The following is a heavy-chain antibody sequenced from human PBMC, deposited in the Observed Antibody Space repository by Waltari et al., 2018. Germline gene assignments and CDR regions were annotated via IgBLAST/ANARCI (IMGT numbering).Heavy chain of an antibody. CDR1: GFTFSSYA. CDR2: ISVSGGST. CDR3: AKDVDYDFWSGYYNDAFDI. J-gene: IGHJ3*02. V-gene: IGHV3-23*01. Sequence: EVQLLESGGGLVQSGGSLRLSCAASGFTFSSYAMSWVSQAPGKGREWVSAISVSGGSTYYADSVKGRFTISRDNSKNTLYLQMNSLRAEDTAVYYCAKDVDYDFWSGYYNDAFDIWGQGTMVTVSS. D-gene: IGHD3-3*01.